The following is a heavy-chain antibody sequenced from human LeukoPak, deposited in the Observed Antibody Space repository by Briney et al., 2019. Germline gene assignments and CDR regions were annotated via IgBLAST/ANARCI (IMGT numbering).Heavy chain of an antibody. J-gene: IGHJ6*03. CDR1: GGTFSSYA. Sequence: SVKVSCKASGGTFSSYAISWVRQAPGQGLEWMGGIIPIFGTANYAQKFQGRVTITTDESTSTAYMELSSLRSEDTAVYYCARASRCSSTSCYSYYYYYMDVWGKGTTVTVSS. CDR3: ARASRCSSTSCYSYYYYYMDV. CDR2: IIPIFGTA. D-gene: IGHD2-2*02. V-gene: IGHV1-69*05.